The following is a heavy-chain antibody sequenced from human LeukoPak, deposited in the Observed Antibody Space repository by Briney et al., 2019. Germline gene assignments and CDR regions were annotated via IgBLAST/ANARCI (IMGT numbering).Heavy chain of an antibody. Sequence: SETLSLTCAVSGYSISSGFYWGWIRQPPGKGLEWIGIIYHDGRNYYNASLKSRVTISVDTSKNQFSLKLSSVTAADTAVYYCARFLGGHGLSYYGMDVWGKGTKVTVSS. CDR2: IYHDGRN. CDR3: ARFLGGHGLSYYGMDV. J-gene: IGHJ6*04. V-gene: IGHV4-38-2*01. CDR1: GYSISSGFY. D-gene: IGHD3-16*01.